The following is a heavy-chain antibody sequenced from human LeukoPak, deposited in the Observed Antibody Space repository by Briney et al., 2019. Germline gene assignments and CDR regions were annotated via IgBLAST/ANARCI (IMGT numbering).Heavy chain of an antibody. J-gene: IGHJ4*02. V-gene: IGHV3-23*01. D-gene: IGHD1-26*01. CDR1: GFTFSSYA. CDR3: ATEPGSYGATRGTESDY. Sequence: GGSLRLSCAASGFTFSSYAMSRVRQAPGKGLEWVSAVSGSGGSTYYADSVKGRFTISRDNSKNTLYLQMNSLRAEDTAVYYCATEPGSYGATRGTESDYWGQGTLVTVSS. CDR2: VSGSGGST.